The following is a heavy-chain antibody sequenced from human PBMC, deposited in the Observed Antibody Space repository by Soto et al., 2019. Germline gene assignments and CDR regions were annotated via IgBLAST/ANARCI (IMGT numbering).Heavy chain of an antibody. CDR3: AHRLVAAAGENWFYP. CDR1: GFSLSTSGVG. V-gene: IGHV2-5*02. Sequence: SGPTLVNPTQTLTLTCTFSGFSLSTSGVGVGWIRQPPGKALEWLGIIYWDDDKRYRPSLKSRLTITKDTSKNQLVLTMTNMDPVDTATYYCAHRLVAAAGENWFYPWGQGTLVTVSS. D-gene: IGHD6-13*01. CDR2: IYWDDDK. J-gene: IGHJ5*02.